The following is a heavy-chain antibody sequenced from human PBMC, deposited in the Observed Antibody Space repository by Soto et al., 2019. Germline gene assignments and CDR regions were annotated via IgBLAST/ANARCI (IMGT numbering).Heavy chain of an antibody. J-gene: IGHJ3*01. D-gene: IGHD2-21*02. CDR1: GFTFSSYA. CDR2: ISGSGDNT. CDR3: AIGTYCGGDCYTS. Sequence: RGSLRLSCAASGFTFSSYAMSWVRQAPGKGLEWVSGISGSGDNTFYPDSVKGRFTISRDNSQNTLYLHMNSLRAEDTGVYYCAIGTYCGGDCYTSWGQGTMVTVSS. V-gene: IGHV3-23*01.